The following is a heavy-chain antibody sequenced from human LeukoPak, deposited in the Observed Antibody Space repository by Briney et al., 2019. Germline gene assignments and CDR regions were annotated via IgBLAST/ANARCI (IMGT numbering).Heavy chain of an antibody. J-gene: IGHJ4*02. Sequence: GGSLRLSCAASGFTFDDYTMHWVRQAPGKGLEWVSLISWDGGSTYYADSVRGRFTISRDNSKNSLYLQMKSLRTEDTAFYYCAKDGPHFFDYWGQGTLVTVSS. CDR1: GFTFDDYT. V-gene: IGHV3-43*01. CDR2: ISWDGGST. CDR3: AKDGPHFFDY.